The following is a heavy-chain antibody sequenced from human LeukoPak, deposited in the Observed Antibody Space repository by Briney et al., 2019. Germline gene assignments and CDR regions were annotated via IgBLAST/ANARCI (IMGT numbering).Heavy chain of an antibody. D-gene: IGHD3-3*01. Sequence: SETLSLTCTVSGGSISSSSYYWSWIRQPPGKGLEWIGYIYYSGSTNYNPSLKSRVTISVDTSKNQFSLKLSSVTAADTAVYYCARAEYDFWSGYYSFDPWGQGTLVTVSS. CDR1: GGSISSSSYY. CDR3: ARAEYDFWSGYYSFDP. J-gene: IGHJ5*02. V-gene: IGHV4-61*01. CDR2: IYYSGST.